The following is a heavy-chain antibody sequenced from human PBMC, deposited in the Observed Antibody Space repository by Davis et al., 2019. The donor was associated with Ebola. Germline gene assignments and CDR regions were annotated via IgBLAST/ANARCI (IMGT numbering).Heavy chain of an antibody. V-gene: IGHV3-23*01. J-gene: IGHJ4*02. Sequence: GESLKISCAASGIAFSSYAMSWVRQAPGKGLEWVSAISGSGGSTYYADSVKGRFTISRDNSKNTLYLQMNSLRAEDTAVYYCAKDPTGSGWYYWGQGTLVTVSS. CDR1: GIAFSSYA. D-gene: IGHD6-19*01. CDR2: ISGSGGST. CDR3: AKDPTGSGWYY.